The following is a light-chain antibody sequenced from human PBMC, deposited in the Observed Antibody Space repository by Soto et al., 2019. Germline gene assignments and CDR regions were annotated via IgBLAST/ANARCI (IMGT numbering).Light chain of an antibody. CDR3: VTWDSYLHAGG. CDR1: SSKIGKND. V-gene: IGLV1-51*02. J-gene: IGLJ3*02. Sequence: QAVLTQSPSVSAAPGQKVTISYSGSSSKIGKNDVSWYQQLPGTAPKRLIYENDKRPSGISVGFSGSRCGTSATLGSSGLQTGEEADYYCVTWDSYLHAGGFGGGTKLTFL. CDR2: END.